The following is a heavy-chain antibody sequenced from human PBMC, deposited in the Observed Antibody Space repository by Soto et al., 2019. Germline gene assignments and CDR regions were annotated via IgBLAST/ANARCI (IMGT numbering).Heavy chain of an antibody. CDR3: ARDAPPIVVVPAAIAGWFDP. J-gene: IGHJ5*02. CDR2: INTSGST. V-gene: IGHV4-61*08. CDR1: GGSISSGDYY. Sequence: SETLSLTCTVSGGSISSGDYYWSWIRQPPGKGLEWIGYINTSGSTNYNPSLKSRVTMSVDMYKNQFSLKLSSVTAADTAVYYCARDAPPIVVVPAAIAGWFDPWGQGTLVTVSS. D-gene: IGHD2-2*01.